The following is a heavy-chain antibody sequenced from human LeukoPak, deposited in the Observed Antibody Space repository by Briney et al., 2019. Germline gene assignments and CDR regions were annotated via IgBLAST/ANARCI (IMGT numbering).Heavy chain of an antibody. CDR1: GFTFRDYA. Sequence: GGSLRLSCAASGFTFRDYAMDWVRQAPGKGLEWVSLISDDATKTYYADSVKGRFTISRDNAKNSLYLQMNSLRAEDTAVYYCARASYDSSGYYADYWGQGTLVTVSS. V-gene: IGHV3-43*02. CDR2: ISDDATKT. CDR3: ARASYDSSGYYADY. D-gene: IGHD3-22*01. J-gene: IGHJ4*02.